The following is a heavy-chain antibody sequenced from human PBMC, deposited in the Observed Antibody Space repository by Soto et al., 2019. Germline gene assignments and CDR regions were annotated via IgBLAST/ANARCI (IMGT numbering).Heavy chain of an antibody. D-gene: IGHD4-17*01. J-gene: IGHJ4*02. Sequence: EVQLVQSGGGLVQPGGSQKLSCAASGFTFSGSALHWVRQASGKGLEWVGRIRSKANNYATAYAASVQGRFTISRDDSKNTAYLQVNSLKTEDTAVYYCTSYGGNAGVFEYWGQGTLVTVSS. V-gene: IGHV3-73*02. CDR1: GFTFSGSA. CDR2: IRSKANNYAT. CDR3: TSYGGNAGVFEY.